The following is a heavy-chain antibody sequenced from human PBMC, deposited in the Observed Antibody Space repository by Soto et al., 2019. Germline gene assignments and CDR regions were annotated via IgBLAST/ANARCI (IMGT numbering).Heavy chain of an antibody. CDR1: GFTFSSYD. Sequence: GGSLRLSCAASGFTFSSYDMHWVRQATGKGLEWVSAIGTAGDTYYPGSVKGRFTISRENAKNSLYLQMNSLRAGDTAVYYCARDDFGLGLDYWGLGTLVTVSS. V-gene: IGHV3-13*04. J-gene: IGHJ4*02. CDR2: IGTAGDT. D-gene: IGHD1-26*01. CDR3: ARDDFGLGLDY.